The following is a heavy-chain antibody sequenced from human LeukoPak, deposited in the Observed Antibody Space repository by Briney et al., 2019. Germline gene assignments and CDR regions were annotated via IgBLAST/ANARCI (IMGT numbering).Heavy chain of an antibody. J-gene: IGHJ4*02. V-gene: IGHV4-61*02. D-gene: IGHD3-10*01. CDR2: IYTSGST. CDR1: GGSISSGSYY. Sequence: SETLSLTCTVSGGSISSGSYYWSWIRRPAGKGLEWIGRIYTSGSTSYNPSLKSRVTISVDTSKNQFSLKLSSVSAADTAVYYCARLMYCYGSGSYKYYFHFGGQGTLGTVSS. CDR3: ARLMYCYGSGSYKYYFHF.